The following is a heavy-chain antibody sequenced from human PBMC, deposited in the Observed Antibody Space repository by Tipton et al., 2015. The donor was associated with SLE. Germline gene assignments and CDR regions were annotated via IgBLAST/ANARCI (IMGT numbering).Heavy chain of an antibody. Sequence: TLSLTCAVYGGSFSGYYWSWIRQPPGKGLEWIGEINHSGSTNSNPSLKSRVTISVDTSKNQFSLKLSSVTAADTAVYYCARKRNGMGIWGQGTMVTVSS. V-gene: IGHV4-34*01. J-gene: IGHJ3*02. CDR1: GGSFSGYY. CDR2: INHSGST. D-gene: IGHD5-24*01. CDR3: ARKRNGMGI.